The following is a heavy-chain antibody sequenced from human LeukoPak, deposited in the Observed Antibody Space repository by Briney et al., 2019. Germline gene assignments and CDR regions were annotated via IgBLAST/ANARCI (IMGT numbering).Heavy chain of an antibody. D-gene: IGHD6-6*01. CDR3: ATPRAGYSSSSRFGY. CDR2: INPNSGGT. V-gene: IGHV1-2*02. Sequence: ASAKVSCKASGYTFTGYYMHWVRQAPGQGLEWMGWINPNSGGTNYAQKFQGRVTMTRDTSISTAYMELSRLRSDDTAVYYCATPRAGYSSSSRFGYWGQGTLVTVSS. CDR1: GYTFTGYY. J-gene: IGHJ4*02.